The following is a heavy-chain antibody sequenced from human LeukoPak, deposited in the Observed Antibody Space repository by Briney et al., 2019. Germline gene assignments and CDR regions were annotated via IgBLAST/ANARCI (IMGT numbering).Heavy chain of an antibody. V-gene: IGHV1-2*02. D-gene: IGHD3-16*01. J-gene: IGHJ2*01. Sequence: ASVKVSCKASGYTFTSYAMSWVRQAPGQGPEWMGWINLNTGGTNYAQKFDGRFSMTRDTSINTAFMELSGLRFDDTAVYYCGTVRGILSYFDLWGRGTLVTVSS. CDR3: GTVRGILSYFDL. CDR2: INLNTGGT. CDR1: GYTFTSYA.